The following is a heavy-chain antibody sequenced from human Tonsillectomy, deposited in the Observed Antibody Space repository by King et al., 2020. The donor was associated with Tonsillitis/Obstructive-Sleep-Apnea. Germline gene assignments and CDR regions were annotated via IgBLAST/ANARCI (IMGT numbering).Heavy chain of an antibody. CDR2: IYWDDDK. CDR1: GFSISTSGAG. J-gene: IGHJ6*03. CDR3: AYTSRAGTTPPNYYYMDV. Sequence: TLKESGPTLVKPTQTLTLTCTFSGFSISTSGAGVGWIRQPPGKALEWLVIIYWDDDKRYSPSLKSRLTITKDTSKNQVVLTMTNMDPVDTATYYCAYTSRAGTTPPNYYYMDVWGKGTTGTVSS. D-gene: IGHD1-1*01. V-gene: IGHV2-5*02.